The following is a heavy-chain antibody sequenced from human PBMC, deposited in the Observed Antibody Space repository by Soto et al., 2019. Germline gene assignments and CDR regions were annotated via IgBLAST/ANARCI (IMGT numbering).Heavy chain of an antibody. J-gene: IGHJ6*02. Sequence: GXSVKLDCKSSRYSFTSYWLSWLRQMPGKGLEWMGRIDPSDSYTSYSPSFQGHVTISADKSISTAYLQWSSLKASETAMYYCARPARVPSYSSSWLYYYYGMDVWGQGTTVTVS. CDR2: IDPSDSYT. CDR3: ARPARVPSYSSSWLYYYYGMDV. CDR1: RYSFTSYW. V-gene: IGHV5-10-1*01. D-gene: IGHD6-13*01.